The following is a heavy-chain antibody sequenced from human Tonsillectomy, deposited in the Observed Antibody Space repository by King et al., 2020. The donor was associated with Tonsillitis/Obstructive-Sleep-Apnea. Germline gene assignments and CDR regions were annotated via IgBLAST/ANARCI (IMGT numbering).Heavy chain of an antibody. J-gene: IGHJ4*02. CDR2: ISYDGSNE. Sequence: VQLVESGGGVVQPGRSLRLSCTASGITFSSYAIHWVRQAPGKGLEWLAVISYDGSNEYYADCVKGRFTISRDNSKNTLYLQMSGLRTEDTAVYYCASPAFYGSGFDYWGQGTLVTVSS. D-gene: IGHD3-10*01. CDR1: GITFSSYA. CDR3: ASPAFYGSGFDY. V-gene: IGHV3-30-3*01.